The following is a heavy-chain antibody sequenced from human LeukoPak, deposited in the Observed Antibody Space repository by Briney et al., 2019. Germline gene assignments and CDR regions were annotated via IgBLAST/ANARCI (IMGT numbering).Heavy chain of an antibody. V-gene: IGHV3-23*01. CDR1: GFTFSSYA. CDR3: AKNPDFIVGATSDY. Sequence: TGGSLRLPCAASGFTFSSYAMSWVRQAPGKGLEWVSAISGSGGSTYYADSVKGRFTISRDNSKNTLYLQMNSLRAEDTAVYYCAKNPDFIVGATSDYWGQGTLVTVSS. J-gene: IGHJ4*02. D-gene: IGHD1-26*01. CDR2: ISGSGGST.